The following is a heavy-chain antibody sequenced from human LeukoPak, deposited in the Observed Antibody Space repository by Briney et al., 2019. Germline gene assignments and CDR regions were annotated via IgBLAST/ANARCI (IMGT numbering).Heavy chain of an antibody. D-gene: IGHD3-10*01. CDR1: GFTFSSYA. Sequence: GGSLRLSCAASGFTFSSYAMHWVRQAPGKGLEWVAVISYDGSNKYYADSVKGRFTISRDNSKNTLYLQMNSLRAEDTAVYSCARSGLMIRGVIDYWGQGTLVTVSS. CDR3: ARSGLMIRGVIDY. J-gene: IGHJ4*02. CDR2: ISYDGSNK. V-gene: IGHV3-30*04.